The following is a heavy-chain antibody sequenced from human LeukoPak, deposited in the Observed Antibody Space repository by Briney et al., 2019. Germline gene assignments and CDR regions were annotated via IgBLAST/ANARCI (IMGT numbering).Heavy chain of an antibody. CDR1: GFAFSSYA. CDR2: ISGSGGST. Sequence: GGSLRLSCAASGFAFSSYAMSWVRQAPGKGLEWVSAISGSGGSTYYADSVKGRFTISRDNSKNTLYLQMNSLRAEDTAVYYCAKAAASILRFLEWLLLVPGFDYWGQGTLVTVSS. CDR3: AKAAASILRFLEWLLLVPGFDY. D-gene: IGHD3-3*01. J-gene: IGHJ4*02. V-gene: IGHV3-23*01.